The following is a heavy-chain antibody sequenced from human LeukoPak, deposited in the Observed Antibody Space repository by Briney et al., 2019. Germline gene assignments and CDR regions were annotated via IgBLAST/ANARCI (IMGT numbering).Heavy chain of an antibody. CDR3: ARTVGPIVVVPAALNWFDP. Sequence: SVKVSCKASGGTFISYAISWVRQAPGQGLEWMGGIIPIVGTANCAQKFQGRVTITADESTSTAYMELSSLRSEDTAVYYCARTVGPIVVVPAALNWFDPWGQGTLVTVSS. J-gene: IGHJ5*02. V-gene: IGHV1-69*13. CDR1: GGTFISYA. D-gene: IGHD2-2*01. CDR2: IIPIVGTA.